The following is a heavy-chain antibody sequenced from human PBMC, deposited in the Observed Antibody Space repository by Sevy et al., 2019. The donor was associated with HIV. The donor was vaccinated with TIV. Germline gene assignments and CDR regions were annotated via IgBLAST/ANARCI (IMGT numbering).Heavy chain of an antibody. J-gene: IGHJ6*02. Sequence: GESLKISCKGSGYSFTSYWIGWVRQMPGKGLEWMGIIYPGDSDTRYSPSFQGQVTISADKSISTAYLQWSSLKASDTAMYYCARHSNYYGSGRYYYYYYGMDVWGQGTTVTVS. D-gene: IGHD3-10*01. CDR1: GYSFTSYW. CDR2: IYPGDSDT. V-gene: IGHV5-51*01. CDR3: ARHSNYYGSGRYYYYYYGMDV.